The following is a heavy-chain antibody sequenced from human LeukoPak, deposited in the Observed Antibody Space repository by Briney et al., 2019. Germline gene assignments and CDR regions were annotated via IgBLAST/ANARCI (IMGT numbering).Heavy chain of an antibody. CDR3: ARHEHSSSWSPPEYFDV. CDR1: GASITIGAESYH. V-gene: IGHV4-39*07. Sequence: SETLSLTYTVSGASITIGAESYHWGWIRQPPGKGLEWIGTIYYTGISYYNPSLESRVTSSLDTSKNQFSLTLNSVTAADTAVYYCARHEHSSSWSPPEYFDVWGRGALVTVSS. CDR2: IYYTGIS. J-gene: IGHJ2*01. D-gene: IGHD6-13*01.